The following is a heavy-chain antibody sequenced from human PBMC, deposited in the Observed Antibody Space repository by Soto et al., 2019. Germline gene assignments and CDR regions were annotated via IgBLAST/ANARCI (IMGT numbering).Heavy chain of an antibody. J-gene: IGHJ6*02. V-gene: IGHV1-24*01. D-gene: IGHD6-13*01. CDR1: GYTLTELS. Sequence: ASVKVSCKVSGYTLTELSMHWVRQAPGKGLEWMGGFDPEDGETIYAQKFQGRVTMTEDTSTDTAYMELSSLRPEDTAVYYCATERGRIAAAGLESGYYYYGMDVWGQGTTVTVSS. CDR2: FDPEDGET. CDR3: ATERGRIAAAGLESGYYYYGMDV.